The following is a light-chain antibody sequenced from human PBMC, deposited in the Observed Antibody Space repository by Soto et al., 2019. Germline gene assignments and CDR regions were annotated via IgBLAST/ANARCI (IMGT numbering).Light chain of an antibody. CDR2: DAS. CDR3: QQYNSYPWT. CDR1: QDIATY. V-gene: IGKV1-33*01. Sequence: DIQMTQSPSSLSASVGDRVTITCQASQDIATYLNWFQQKPGKAPKLLIYDASNLETGVPSRFSGSSSGTQFTFTINSLQPEDVATYYCQQYNSYPWTFGQGTKVDIK. J-gene: IGKJ1*01.